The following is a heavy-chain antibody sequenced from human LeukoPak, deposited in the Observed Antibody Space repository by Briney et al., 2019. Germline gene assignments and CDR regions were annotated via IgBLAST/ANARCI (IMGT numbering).Heavy chain of an antibody. Sequence: PSETLSLTCSVSGGSITGYYWSWIRQPPGKGLEWIGHIYYSGSTNYNPSLKSRVTISVDTSKNQFSLKLTSVTAADTAVYYCARADYYYGMDVWGQGTTVTVSS. CDR3: ARADYYYGMDV. CDR1: GGSITGYY. J-gene: IGHJ6*02. V-gene: IGHV4-59*01. CDR2: IYYSGST.